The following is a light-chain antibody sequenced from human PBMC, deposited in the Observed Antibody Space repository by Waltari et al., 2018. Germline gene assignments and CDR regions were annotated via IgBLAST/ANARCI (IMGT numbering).Light chain of an antibody. CDR1: DSDVGAYDF. CDR3: SSYTTSSAPGV. V-gene: IGLV2-14*01. Sequence: QSALTQPASVSGSPGQSITISCSGTDSDVGAYDFFSWYQQHPGKAPHLIFYEVSNRPSGISNRFSASKSGNTASLTISGLQAEDEADYYCSSYTTSSAPGVFGTGTRVTVL. CDR2: EVS. J-gene: IGLJ1*01.